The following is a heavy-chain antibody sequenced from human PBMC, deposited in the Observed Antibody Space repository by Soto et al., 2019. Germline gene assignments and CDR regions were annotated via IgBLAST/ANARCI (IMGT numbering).Heavy chain of an antibody. Sequence: SETLSLTCAVYGGSFSGYYWNWLRQPPGEGLDWILTIYYSGSSNYDPSLKSRVTISVVTSKNQFSLKLSSVTAADTAVYYCVRLAGYCTGASCYGHYAMDVWGQGTTVTVSS. CDR3: VRLAGYCTGASCYGHYAMDV. J-gene: IGHJ6*02. V-gene: IGHV4-34*01. CDR2: IYYSGSS. CDR1: GGSFSGYY. D-gene: IGHD2-8*02.